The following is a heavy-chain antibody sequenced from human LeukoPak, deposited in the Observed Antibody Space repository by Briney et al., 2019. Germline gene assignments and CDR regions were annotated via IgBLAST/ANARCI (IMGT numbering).Heavy chain of an antibody. CDR3: ARHGATSWFDP. Sequence: GESLKISCKGSGYSFTSYWIGWVRQLPGKGLEWMGIIYPGDSDTTYSPSFQGQVTISADKSISTAYLQWSSLKASDSAMYYCARHGATSWFDPWGQGTLVTVSS. D-gene: IGHD1-26*01. V-gene: IGHV5-51*01. J-gene: IGHJ5*02. CDR2: IYPGDSDT. CDR1: GYSFTSYW.